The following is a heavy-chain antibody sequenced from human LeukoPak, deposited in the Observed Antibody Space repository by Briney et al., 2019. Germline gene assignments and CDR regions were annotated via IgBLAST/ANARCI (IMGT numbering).Heavy chain of an antibody. CDR1: GGTFSSYD. CDR2: IMPMFGKA. D-gene: IGHD2-15*01. V-gene: IGHV1-69*06. Sequence: GASVKVSCKASGGTFSSYDISWVRQAPGQGLEWMGGIMPMFGKANYAQKFQGRVTTTADKATSTAYMELSSLRSEDTAVYYCATEGEGYCSGGTCPPLPRFNKVYYYYYMDVWGKGTTVTISS. J-gene: IGHJ6*03. CDR3: ATEGEGYCSGGTCPPLPRFNKVYYYYYMDV.